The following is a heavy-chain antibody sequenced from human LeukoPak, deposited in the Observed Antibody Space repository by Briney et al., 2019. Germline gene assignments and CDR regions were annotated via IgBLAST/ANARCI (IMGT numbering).Heavy chain of an antibody. CDR2: IYYSGST. CDR1: GFTFSSYW. J-gene: IGHJ4*02. CDR3: ARASPDDSSGYYYVGVFDY. V-gene: IGHV4-39*07. D-gene: IGHD3-22*01. Sequence: NPGGSLRLSCAASGFTFSSYWMHWVRHAPGKGLEWIGSIYYSGSTYYNPSLKSRVTISVDTSKNQFSLKLSSVTAADTAVYYCARASPDDSSGYYYVGVFDYWGQGTLVTVSS.